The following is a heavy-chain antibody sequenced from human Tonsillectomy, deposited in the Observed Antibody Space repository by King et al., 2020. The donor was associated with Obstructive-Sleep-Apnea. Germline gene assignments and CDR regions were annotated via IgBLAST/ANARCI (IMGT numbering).Heavy chain of an antibody. J-gene: IGHJ6*01. D-gene: IGHD2-8*01. CDR2: INPNXXDT. Sequence: QLVQSGAEVKKPGASVKVSCKASGYTFTGYYMHWVRQAPGQGLEWMGWINPNXXDTNYXQKFQGWVTMTRDTSISTAYMELSRLRSDDTAVYYWAKXDXXYGVXXXYYXMDVXXXGTT. V-gene: IGHV1-2*04. CDR1: GYTFTGYY. CDR3: AKXDXXYGVXXXYYXMDV.